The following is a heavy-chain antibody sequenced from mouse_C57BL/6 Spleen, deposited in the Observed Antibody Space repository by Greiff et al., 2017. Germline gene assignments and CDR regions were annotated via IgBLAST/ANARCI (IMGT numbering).Heavy chain of an antibody. V-gene: IGHV5-16*01. D-gene: IGHD1-3*01. Sequence: DVKLVESEGGLVQPGSSMKLSCTASGFTFSDYYMAWVRQVPEKGLEWVANINYDGSSTYYLDSLKSRFIISRDNAKNILYLQMSSLKSEDTATYYCARDQSNYGYFEVWGTGTTVTVSS. CDR3: ARDQSNYGYFEV. CDR2: INYDGSST. CDR1: GFTFSDYY. J-gene: IGHJ1*03.